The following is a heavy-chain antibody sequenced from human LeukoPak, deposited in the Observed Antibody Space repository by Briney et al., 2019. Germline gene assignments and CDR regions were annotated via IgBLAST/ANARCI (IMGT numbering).Heavy chain of an antibody. V-gene: IGHV4-61*02. D-gene: IGHD3-22*01. CDR1: GGSISSGSYY. Sequence: SETLSLTCTVSGGSISSGSYYWSWIRQPAGKGLEWIGRIYTSGSTNYNPSLKSRATISVDTSKNQFSLKLSSVTAADTAVYYCARDLYYYDGSGPGAFDIWGQGTMVTVSS. J-gene: IGHJ3*02. CDR2: IYTSGST. CDR3: ARDLYYYDGSGPGAFDI.